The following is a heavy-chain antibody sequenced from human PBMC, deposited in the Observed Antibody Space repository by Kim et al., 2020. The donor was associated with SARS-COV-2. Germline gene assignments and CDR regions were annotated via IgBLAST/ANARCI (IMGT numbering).Heavy chain of an antibody. CDR3: ARAVYDSSGYALYYYYGMDV. Sequence: RFTISRDDSKNSLYLQMNSLKTEDTAVYYCARAVYDSSGYALYYYYGMDVWGQGTTVTVSS. V-gene: IGHV3-72*01. J-gene: IGHJ6*02. D-gene: IGHD3-22*01.